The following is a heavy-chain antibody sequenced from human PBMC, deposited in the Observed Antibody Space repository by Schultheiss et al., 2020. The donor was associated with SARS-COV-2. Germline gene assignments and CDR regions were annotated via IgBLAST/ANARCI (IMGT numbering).Heavy chain of an antibody. D-gene: IGHD5-24*01. CDR1: GFTFGDYA. J-gene: IGHJ4*02. V-gene: IGHV3-49*04. CDR2: IRSKAYGGTT. CDR3: TRWSDGDQPFDY. Sequence: GESLKISCTASGFTFGDYAMSWVRQAPGKGLEWVGFIRSKAYGGTTEYAASVKGRFTISRDDSKSIAYLQMNSLKTEDTAVYYCTRWSDGDQPFDYWGQGTLVTVSS.